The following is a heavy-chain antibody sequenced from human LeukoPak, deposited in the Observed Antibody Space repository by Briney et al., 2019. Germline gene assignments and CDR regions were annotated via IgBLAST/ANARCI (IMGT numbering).Heavy chain of an antibody. CDR1: GGSISSSSYY. J-gene: IGHJ4*02. D-gene: IGHD6-6*01. Sequence: NPSETLSLTCTVSGGSISSSSYYWGWIRQPPGKGLEWIGSIYYSGSTYYNPSLKSRVTVSVDTSKNQFSLKLSSVTAADTAVYYCARGYGAALPYWGQGTLVTVSS. V-gene: IGHV4-39*07. CDR2: IYYSGST. CDR3: ARGYGAALPY.